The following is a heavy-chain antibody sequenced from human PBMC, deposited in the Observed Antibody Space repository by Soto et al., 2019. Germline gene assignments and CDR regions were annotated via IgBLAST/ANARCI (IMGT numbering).Heavy chain of an antibody. Sequence: GGSLRLSCAASGFTFSFYWMSWVRQAPGKGLEWLGTIKLDASEKKYVDSVKGRFTMSRDNAKNSLYLQMDSLRAEDTAVYYCARDYSKYYYYYGMDVWGQGTTVTVSS. J-gene: IGHJ6*02. D-gene: IGHD4-4*01. CDR2: IKLDASEK. V-gene: IGHV3-7*01. CDR1: GFTFSFYW. CDR3: ARDYSKYYYYYGMDV.